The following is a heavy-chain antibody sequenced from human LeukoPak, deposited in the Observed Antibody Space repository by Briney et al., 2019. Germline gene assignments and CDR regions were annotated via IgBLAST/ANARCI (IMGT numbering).Heavy chain of an antibody. CDR3: ASGSLMYYYDSSGRPFDY. Sequence: PGGSLRLSCAASGFTFSSYWMHWVRQAPGKGLVWVSRINSDGSSTSYADSVKGRFTISRDNAKNTLYLQMNSLRAEDTAVHYCASGSLMYYYDSSGRPFDYWGQGTLVTVSS. CDR1: GFTFSSYW. J-gene: IGHJ4*02. D-gene: IGHD3-22*01. CDR2: INSDGSST. V-gene: IGHV3-74*01.